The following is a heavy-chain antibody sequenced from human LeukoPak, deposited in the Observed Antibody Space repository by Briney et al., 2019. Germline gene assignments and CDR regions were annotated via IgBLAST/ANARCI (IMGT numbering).Heavy chain of an antibody. J-gene: IGHJ6*03. CDR2: ITYSGST. CDR3: ARGGRYCSGGSCYFFSGWYYYYYMDV. V-gene: IGHV4-39*07. CDR1: GGSITSNSYY. D-gene: IGHD2-15*01. Sequence: SETLSLTCTVSGGSITSNSYYWGWIRQPPGKGLEWIGSITYSGSTYYNPSLQSRVTISVDTSKNQFSLKLSSVTAADTAVYYCARGGRYCSGGSCYFFSGWYYYYYMDVWGKGTTVTVSS.